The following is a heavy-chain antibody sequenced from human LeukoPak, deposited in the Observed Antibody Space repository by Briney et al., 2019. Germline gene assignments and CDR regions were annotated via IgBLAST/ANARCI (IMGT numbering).Heavy chain of an antibody. CDR3: AVGRVGSSTRHYYYYYMDV. D-gene: IGHD2-2*01. CDR2: IIPIFGTA. Sequence: SVKVSCKASGGTFSSYAISWVRQAPGQGLEWMGGIIPIFGTANYAQKIQGRVTITTDESTSTAYMELSSLRSEDTAVYYCAVGRVGSSTRHYYYYYMDVWGKGTTVTVSS. V-gene: IGHV1-69*05. CDR1: GGTFSSYA. J-gene: IGHJ6*03.